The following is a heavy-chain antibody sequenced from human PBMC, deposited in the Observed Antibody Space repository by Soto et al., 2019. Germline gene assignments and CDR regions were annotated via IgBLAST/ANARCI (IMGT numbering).Heavy chain of an antibody. Sequence: EVQLVESGGGLVKPGGSLRLSCAASGFTFSSYSMNWVRQAPGKGLEWVSSISSSSSYIYYADSVKGRFTISRDNDKNSLYLQMNSLRAEDTAVYYCARGPESQTDYWGQGTLVTVSS. V-gene: IGHV3-21*01. CDR3: ARGPESQTDY. J-gene: IGHJ4*02. CDR2: ISSSSSYI. CDR1: GFTFSSYS. D-gene: IGHD3-10*01.